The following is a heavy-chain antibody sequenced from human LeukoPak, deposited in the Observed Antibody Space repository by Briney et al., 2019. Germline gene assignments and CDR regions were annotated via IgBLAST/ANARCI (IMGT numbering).Heavy chain of an antibody. CDR2: ISSSGSTI. V-gene: IGHV3-48*03. Sequence: GGSLRLSCAASGFTFSSYEMNWVRQAPGKGLEWVSYISSSGSTIYYADPVKGRFTISRDNAKNSLYLQMNSLRAEDTAVYYCAELGITVIGGVWGKGTTVTISS. J-gene: IGHJ6*04. CDR1: GFTFSSYE. CDR3: AELGITVIGGV. D-gene: IGHD3-10*02.